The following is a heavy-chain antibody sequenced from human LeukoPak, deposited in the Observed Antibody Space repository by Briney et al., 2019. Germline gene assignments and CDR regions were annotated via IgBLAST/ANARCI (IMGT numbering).Heavy chain of an antibody. CDR1: GFTFTSYW. Sequence: GGSLRLSCAASGFTFTSYWMTWVRQAPGKGLEWVANIKQDGSVKNYVDSLRGRFTISRDNAKDSLYLQMNSLRAEDTAVYFCARNYYYRFDYWGQGTLVTVSS. CDR3: ARNYYYRFDY. CDR2: IKQDGSVK. J-gene: IGHJ4*02. V-gene: IGHV3-7*01. D-gene: IGHD3-10*01.